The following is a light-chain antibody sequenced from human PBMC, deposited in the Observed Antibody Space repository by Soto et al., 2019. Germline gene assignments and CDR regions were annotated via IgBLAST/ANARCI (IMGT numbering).Light chain of an antibody. V-gene: IGKV3-11*01. CDR3: QQRSNSERT. CDR2: DAS. CDR1: QSVSSY. J-gene: IGKJ4*01. Sequence: EIVLTQSPATLSLSPGERATLSCRASQSVSSYLAWYQQKPGQAPRLLIYDASNRAPGIPARFSGSGSGTAFTLTISSLEPEDFAVYYCQQRSNSERTFGGGTKVEIK.